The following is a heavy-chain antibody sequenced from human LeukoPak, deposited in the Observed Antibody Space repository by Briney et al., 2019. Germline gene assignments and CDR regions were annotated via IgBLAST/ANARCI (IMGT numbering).Heavy chain of an antibody. CDR1: EFTFSSYS. CDR3: EKNGGPHLVDYYYGMDF. J-gene: IGHJ6*04. Sequence: GGSLRLSCAASEFTFSSYSMNWVRQAPGKGLEWVSYITNSGNSKSYADSVKGRFTISRDNTKNSLYLQMNGLRAEDTAVYYCEKNGGPHLVDYYYGMDFWGKGPTVPVP. V-gene: IGHV3-48*01. CDR2: ITNSGNSK. D-gene: IGHD4-23*01.